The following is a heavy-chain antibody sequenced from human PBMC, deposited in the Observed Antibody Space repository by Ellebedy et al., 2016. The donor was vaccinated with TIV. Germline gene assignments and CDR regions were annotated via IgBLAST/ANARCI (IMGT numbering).Heavy chain of an antibody. CDR2: IIPIFGTA. CDR3: ARQWLGGEIDY. Sequence: SVKVSXKASGGTFSSYAISWVRQAPGQGLEWMGGIIPIFGTANYAQKLQGRVTMTTDTSTSTAYMELRSLRSDDTAVYYCARQWLGGEIDYWGQGTLVTVSS. V-gene: IGHV1-69*05. J-gene: IGHJ4*02. D-gene: IGHD6-19*01. CDR1: GGTFSSYA.